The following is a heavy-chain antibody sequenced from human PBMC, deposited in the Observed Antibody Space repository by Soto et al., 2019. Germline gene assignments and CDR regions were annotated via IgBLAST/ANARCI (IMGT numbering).Heavy chain of an antibody. D-gene: IGHD3-3*01. Sequence: WASVMVSCKASGGTFSGYAISWVRQAPGQGLEWMGGIIPIFGTANYAQKFQGRVTITADESTSTAYMELSSLRSEDTAVYYCARASIFGVLLGFDPWGQGTLVTVSS. CDR3: ARASIFGVLLGFDP. CDR2: IIPIFGTA. CDR1: GGTFSGYA. J-gene: IGHJ5*02. V-gene: IGHV1-69*13.